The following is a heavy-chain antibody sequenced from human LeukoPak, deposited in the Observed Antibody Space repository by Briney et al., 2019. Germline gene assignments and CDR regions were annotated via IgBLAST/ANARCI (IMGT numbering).Heavy chain of an antibody. CDR3: ASKYYGDYGWYFDY. CDR2: IYYSGST. CDR1: GGSISSYY. J-gene: IGHJ4*02. Sequence: SETLSLTCTVSGGSISSYYWSWIRQPPGKGLEWIGYIYYSGSTNYNPSLKSRVTISVDTSKNQFSLKLSSVTAADTAVYYCASKYYGDYGWYFDYWGQGTLVTVSS. V-gene: IGHV4-59*08. D-gene: IGHD4-17*01.